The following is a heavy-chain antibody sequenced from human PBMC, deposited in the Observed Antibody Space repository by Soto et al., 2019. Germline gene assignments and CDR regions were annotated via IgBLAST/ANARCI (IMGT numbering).Heavy chain of an antibody. V-gene: IGHV3-73*02. Sequence: EGQLVESGGGLVQPGGSLKLSCAASGFTFGGSAMHWVRQASGKGLEWVGHIRSKTNSYATAYAESVKGWFTISRDDSMNTAYLQMNSLKTEDTAVYFCTRQTDAVQWLVVPTDYNFDYWGQGTLVTVSS. D-gene: IGHD6-19*01. CDR3: TRQTDAVQWLVVPTDYNFDY. J-gene: IGHJ4*02. CDR2: IRSKTNSYAT. CDR1: GFTFGGSA.